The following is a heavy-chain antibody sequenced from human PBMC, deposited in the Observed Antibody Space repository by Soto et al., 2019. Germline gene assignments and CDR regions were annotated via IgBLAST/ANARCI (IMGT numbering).Heavy chain of an antibody. V-gene: IGHV1-46*01. CDR3: AREALTGYREFDY. Sequence: ASVKVSCKASGYTFTAYYMHWVRQAPGQGLEWMGIVKPGGGDTSYAQKFQGRVTMTRDTSTSTLYMDLSSVRSEDTAVYYCAREALTGYREFDYWGQGTLVTVSS. CDR2: VKPGGGDT. J-gene: IGHJ4*02. D-gene: IGHD3-9*01. CDR1: GYTFTAYY.